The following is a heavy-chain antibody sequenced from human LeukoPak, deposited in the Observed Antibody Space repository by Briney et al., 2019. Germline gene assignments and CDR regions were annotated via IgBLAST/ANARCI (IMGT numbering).Heavy chain of an antibody. CDR1: GGSFSGYY. CDR2: INHSGST. Sequence: SETLSLTCAAYGGSFSGYYWSWIRQPPGKGLEWIGEINHSGSTNYNPSLKSRVTISVDTSKNQFSLKLSSVTAADTAVYYCASCSSSCCDYWGQGTLVTVSS. CDR3: ASCSSSCCDY. D-gene: IGHD6-13*01. V-gene: IGHV4-34*01. J-gene: IGHJ4*02.